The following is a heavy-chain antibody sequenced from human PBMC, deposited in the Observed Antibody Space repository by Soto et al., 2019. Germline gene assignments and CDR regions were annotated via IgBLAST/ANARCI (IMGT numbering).Heavy chain of an antibody. CDR3: ARDPQHIAAAGTFPYYYGMDV. Sequence: SVKVSCKASGGTFSSYAISWVRQAPGQGLEWMGGVIPIFGTANYAQKFQGRVTITADESTSTAYMELSSLRSEDTAVYYCARDPQHIAAAGTFPYYYGMDVWGQGTTVTVSS. V-gene: IGHV1-69*13. J-gene: IGHJ6*02. CDR1: GGTFSSYA. CDR2: VIPIFGTA. D-gene: IGHD6-13*01.